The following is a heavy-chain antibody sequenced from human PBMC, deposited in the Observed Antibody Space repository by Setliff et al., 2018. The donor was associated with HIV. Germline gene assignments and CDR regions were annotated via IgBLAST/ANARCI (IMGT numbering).Heavy chain of an antibody. J-gene: IGHJ4*02. D-gene: IGHD1-26*01. Sequence: ASVKVSCKASGYTFSGYYLHWVRRAPGQGLEWVGWINPNSGATNYAQSFQGRVTMTRDTSISTAYTDLSSLTSDDTAVYYCALASIVSTARWNHWGRGTTVTVSS. CDR1: GYTFSGYY. CDR3: ALASIVSTARWNH. CDR2: INPNSGAT. V-gene: IGHV1-2*02.